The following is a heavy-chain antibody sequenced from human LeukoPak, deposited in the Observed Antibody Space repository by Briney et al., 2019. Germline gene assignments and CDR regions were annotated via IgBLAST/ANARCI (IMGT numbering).Heavy chain of an antibody. V-gene: IGHV4-59*01. D-gene: IGHD3-3*01. CDR2: IYYSGST. Sequence: SEALSLTCAVSGGSISSYYWSWIRQPPGKGLEWIGYIYYSGSTYYNPSLKGRVTISVDTSKNQFSLKLSSVTAADTAVYYCARGTYYDFWSGYYNPAPNWFDPWGREPWSPSPQ. J-gene: IGHJ5*02. CDR3: ARGTYYDFWSGYYNPAPNWFDP. CDR1: GGSISSYY.